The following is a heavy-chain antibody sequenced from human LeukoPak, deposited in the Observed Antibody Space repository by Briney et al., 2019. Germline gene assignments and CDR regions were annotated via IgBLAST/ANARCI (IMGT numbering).Heavy chain of an antibody. Sequence: PGGSLRLSCAASGFTFSSYDMHWVRQATGKGLEWASAIGTAGDTYYPGSVKGRFTISRENAKNSLYLQMNSLRAGDTAVYYCARGSPGPTGYYFDYWGQGTPVTVSS. CDR1: GFTFSSYD. CDR2: IGTAGDT. CDR3: ARGSPGPTGYYFDY. V-gene: IGHV3-13*01. J-gene: IGHJ4*02.